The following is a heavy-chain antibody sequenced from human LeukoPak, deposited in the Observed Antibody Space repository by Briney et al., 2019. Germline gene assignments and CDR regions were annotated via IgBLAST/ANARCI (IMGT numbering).Heavy chain of an antibody. CDR3: ARDIVVVVAAATMNWFDP. CDR1: GYTFTSYG. J-gene: IGHJ5*02. Sequence: ASVKVSCKASGYTFTSYGISWVRQAPGQGLEWMGLISAYNGNTNYAQKLQGRVTMTTDTSTSTAYMELRSLRSDDTAVYYCARDIVVVVAAATMNWFDPWGQGTLVTVSS. CDR2: ISAYNGNT. D-gene: IGHD2-15*01. V-gene: IGHV1-18*01.